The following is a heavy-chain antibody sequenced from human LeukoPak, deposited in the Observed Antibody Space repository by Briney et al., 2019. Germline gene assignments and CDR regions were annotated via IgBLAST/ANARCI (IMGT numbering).Heavy chain of an antibody. V-gene: IGHV3-23*01. CDR3: ARDSSSWAGGY. Sequence: GGSLRLSCAASGFTVSSNYMSWVRQAPGKGLEWVSAISGSGGSTYYADSVKGRFTISRDNAKNTLYLQMNSRRAEDTAVYYCARDSSSWAGGYWGQGTLVTVSS. CDR2: ISGSGGST. J-gene: IGHJ4*02. CDR1: GFTVSSNY. D-gene: IGHD6-13*01.